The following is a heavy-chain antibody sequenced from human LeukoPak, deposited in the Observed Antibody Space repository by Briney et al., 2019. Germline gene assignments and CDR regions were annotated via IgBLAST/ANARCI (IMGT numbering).Heavy chain of an antibody. CDR1: GFTFSVYY. D-gene: IGHD3-10*01. V-gene: IGHV3-11*01. J-gene: IGHJ1*01. CDR3: ARDMVPGAAEEYFQH. Sequence: GGSLRLSCAASGFTFSVYYMSWIRQAPGKGLEWVSYISSSGSTIYYADSVKGRFTISRDNAKNSLYLQMNSLRAEDTAVYYCARDMVPGAAEEYFQHWGQGTLVTVSS. CDR2: ISSSGSTI.